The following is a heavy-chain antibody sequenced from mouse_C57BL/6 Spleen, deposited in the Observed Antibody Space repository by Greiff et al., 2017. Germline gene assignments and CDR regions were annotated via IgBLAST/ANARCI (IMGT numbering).Heavy chain of an antibody. J-gene: IGHJ1*03. Sequence: VQLQQPGAELVRPGASVKLSCTASGFNIKDDYMHWVKQRPEQGLEWIGWIDPENGDTEYASKFKGKATITADTSSNTAYLQLSSLTSEDTAVYYCTTNCGSDFLWYFDVWGTGTTVTVSS. V-gene: IGHV14-4*01. D-gene: IGHD1-1*01. CDR2: IDPENGDT. CDR3: TTNCGSDFLWYFDV. CDR1: GFNIKDDY.